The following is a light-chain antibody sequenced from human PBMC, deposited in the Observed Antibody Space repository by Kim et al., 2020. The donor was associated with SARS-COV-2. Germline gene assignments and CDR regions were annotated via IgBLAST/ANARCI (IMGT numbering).Light chain of an antibody. CDR2: DVT. CDR1: SSDVGAYNY. CDR3: CSYAGSYGVV. Sequence: SATTSQTGTSSDVGAYNYVSGYQRHPGNTPKLMIYDVTKRPSGVPDRFSGSKSGNTASLTISGLQAEDEADYYCCSYAGSYGVVFGGGTQLTVL. V-gene: IGLV2-11*01. J-gene: IGLJ2*01.